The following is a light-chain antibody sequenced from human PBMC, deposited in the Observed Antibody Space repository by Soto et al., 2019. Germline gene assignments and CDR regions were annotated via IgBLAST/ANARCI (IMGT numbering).Light chain of an antibody. CDR2: GAS. CDR3: QQYNNWPRT. Sequence: EIVLTQSPATLSVSPGERATLSCRASQSVGSSLAWYQQKLGQAPRLLIYGASTRATDIPARFSGSESGTEFTLTISSLQSEDFALYYCQQYNNWPRTFGQGTKVEIK. CDR1: QSVGSS. V-gene: IGKV3-15*01. J-gene: IGKJ1*01.